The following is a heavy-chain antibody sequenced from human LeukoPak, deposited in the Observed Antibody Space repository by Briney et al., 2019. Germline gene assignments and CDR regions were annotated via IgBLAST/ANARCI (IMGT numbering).Heavy chain of an antibody. V-gene: IGHV4-59*01. CDR2: VDHTGST. J-gene: IGHJ4*02. D-gene: IGHD2-21*02. CDR1: DDSITMYY. CDR3: ARDLASCAGDCYSDGFDY. Sequence: PSETLSLTCSVSDDSITMYYWTWIRQPPGKGLEWIGYVDHTGSTNFNPSLNGRVSISRDTTKNLFSLRLRSVTAADTAVYFCARDLASCAGDCYSDGFDYWGQGALVTVSS.